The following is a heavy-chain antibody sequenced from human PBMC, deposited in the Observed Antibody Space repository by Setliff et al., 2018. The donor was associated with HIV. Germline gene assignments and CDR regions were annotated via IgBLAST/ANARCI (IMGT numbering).Heavy chain of an antibody. D-gene: IGHD2-15*01. V-gene: IGHV3-48*01. J-gene: IGHJ6*03. Sequence: LRLSCAASGFIFSSYSMNWVRQAPGKGLEWVSYISSSTSTIYYADSVKGRFTISRDNAKNSLYLQMNSLRAEDTAVYYCARGGGQYCSGGSCSSRFHYYYYYMDVWGKGTTVTVSS. CDR2: ISSSTSTI. CDR1: GFIFSSYS. CDR3: ARGGGQYCSGGSCSSRFHYYYYYMDV.